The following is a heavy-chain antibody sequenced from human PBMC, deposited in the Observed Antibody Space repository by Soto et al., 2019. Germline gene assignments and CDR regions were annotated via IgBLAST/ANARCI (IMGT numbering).Heavy chain of an antibody. V-gene: IGHV3-74*03. J-gene: IGHJ4*02. CDR1: GFTFSSYW. CDR3: ARVETCSSTSCYSVLDY. Sequence: EVQLVESGGGLVQPGGSLRLSCAASGFTFSSYWMHWVRQAPGKGLVWVSRINSDGSSTTYADSVKGRFTISRDNAKNTLYLQMNSLRAEDTAVYYCARVETCSSTSCYSVLDYWGKGTLVTVSS. CDR2: INSDGSST. D-gene: IGHD2-2*01.